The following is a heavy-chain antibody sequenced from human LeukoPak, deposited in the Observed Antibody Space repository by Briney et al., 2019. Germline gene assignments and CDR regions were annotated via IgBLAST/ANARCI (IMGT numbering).Heavy chain of an antibody. CDR2: ISGSGANR. CDR1: GFTFRNYA. J-gene: IGHJ4*02. CDR3: ARQVGPDY. Sequence: PGGSLRLSCAASGFTFRNYAMAWFRQAPGKGLEWVSAISGSGANRYFADFVKGRFTISRDNSRNALYLQMNSLRAEDTAVYFCARQVGPDYWGQGTLVTVSS. V-gene: IGHV3-23*01.